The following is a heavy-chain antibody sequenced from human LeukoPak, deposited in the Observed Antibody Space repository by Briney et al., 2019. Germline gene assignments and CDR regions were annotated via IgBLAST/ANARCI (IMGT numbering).Heavy chain of an antibody. CDR3: ARGPRNIVVVPVAIRDWFDP. D-gene: IGHD2-2*02. V-gene: IGHV1-2*02. Sequence: ASVKVSCKASGYTFTGYYMHWVRQAPGQGLEWMGWINPNSGGTNYAQKFQGRVTITADKSTSTAYMELSSLRSEDTAEYYCARGPRNIVVVPVAIRDWFDPWGQGTLVTVSS. J-gene: IGHJ5*02. CDR2: INPNSGGT. CDR1: GYTFTGYY.